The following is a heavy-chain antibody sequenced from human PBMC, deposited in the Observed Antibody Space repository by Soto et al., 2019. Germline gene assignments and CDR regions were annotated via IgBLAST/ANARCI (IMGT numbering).Heavy chain of an antibody. CDR3: AREACIGSDYHYYYYYCMDV. D-gene: IGHD1-26*01. V-gene: IGHV5-10-1*01. CDR1: GYSFTSYW. Sequence: PGESLKISCKGSGYSFTSYWISWVRQMPGKGLEWMGRIDPSDSYTNYSPSFQGHVTISADKSISTPYLQWSSLKASDTAMYYCAREACIGSDYHYYYYYCMDVWDQGTTFSVAS. J-gene: IGHJ6*02. CDR2: IDPSDSYT.